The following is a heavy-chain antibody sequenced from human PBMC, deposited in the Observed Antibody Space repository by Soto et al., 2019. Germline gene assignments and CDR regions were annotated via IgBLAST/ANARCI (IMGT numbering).Heavy chain of an antibody. V-gene: IGHV6-1*01. Sequence: SQTLSLTCAISGDSVSSNSAAWNWLRQSPSRGLEWLGRTLYRSSKWYNEYAVSVKSRMTINPDTSKNQFSLQLNSVTPEDTAVYYCATDAAPTNNYPHGMAVWGQGTAVTVSS. CDR3: ATDAAPTNNYPHGMAV. CDR1: GDSVSSNSAA. CDR2: TLYRSSKWYN. J-gene: IGHJ6*02. D-gene: IGHD1-1*01.